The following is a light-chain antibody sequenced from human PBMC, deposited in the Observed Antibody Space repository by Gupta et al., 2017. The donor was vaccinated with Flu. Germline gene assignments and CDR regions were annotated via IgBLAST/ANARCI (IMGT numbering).Light chain of an antibody. Sequence: TIACTETSSDVGAYNYVSWYQQRPGKAPKLMIYDVSNGPAGVTNRVSGSKSGKTATMTISXVXEEDEDXYYCSSYTSGSARSVVFGGGTKLTVL. V-gene: IGLV2-14*04. CDR1: SSDVGAYNY. CDR3: SSYTSGSARSVV. CDR2: DVS. J-gene: IGLJ2*01.